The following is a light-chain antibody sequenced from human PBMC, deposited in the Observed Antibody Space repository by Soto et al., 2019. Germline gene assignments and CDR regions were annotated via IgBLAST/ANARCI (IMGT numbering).Light chain of an antibody. Sequence: EIGLTQSPGTLSLSPGERATLSCRASQSARSRYSASYQHNPGPAPTLLIQGASSRATGTPDTSTCSGPGTHFTLTISSLHPEKFATYYCQQANRFPLT. CDR3: QQANRFPLT. V-gene: IGKV3-20*01. J-gene: IGKJ4*01. CDR1: QSARSRY. CDR2: GAS.